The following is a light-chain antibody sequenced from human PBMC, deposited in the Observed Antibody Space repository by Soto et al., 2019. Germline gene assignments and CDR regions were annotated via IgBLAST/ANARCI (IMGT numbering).Light chain of an antibody. V-gene: IGKV3-20*01. CDR2: GVS. J-gene: IGKJ1*01. CDR1: QTVNRNY. CDR3: QQYIASPRT. Sequence: EIVLTQSPGTLALSLGDEATLSCTASQTVNRNYLAWYLQKPAQPPRLLIYGVSNRAPGVPDRFSGGGSGTEFTLPIARLEPDDFGTYYCQQYIASPRTFGQGTRLEVK.